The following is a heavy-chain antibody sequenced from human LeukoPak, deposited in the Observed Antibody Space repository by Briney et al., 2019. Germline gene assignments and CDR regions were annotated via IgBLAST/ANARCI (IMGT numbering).Heavy chain of an antibody. CDR1: GFTFSSAW. CDR3: TTDPDQYYYDSSGYLSLNY. CDR2: IKSKSDGGTT. J-gene: IGHJ4*02. V-gene: IGHV3-15*07. D-gene: IGHD3-22*01. Sequence: GGSLRLSCAASGFTFSSAWMNWVRQAPGKGLEWVGRIKSKSDGGTTDYAAPVKGRFTISRDDSKNTLYLQMNSLKTEDTAVYYCTTDPDQYYYDSSGYLSLNYWGQGTLVTVSS.